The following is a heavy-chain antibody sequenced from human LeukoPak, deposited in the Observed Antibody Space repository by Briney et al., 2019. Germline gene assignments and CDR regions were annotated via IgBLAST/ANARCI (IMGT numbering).Heavy chain of an antibody. J-gene: IGHJ4*02. CDR2: INQDGTEK. V-gene: IGHV3-7*01. CDR1: GFPFSTYW. CDR3: AKDPSEYSSSWYWVYYFDY. D-gene: IGHD6-13*01. Sequence: GESLRLSCAASGFPFSTYWMSWVRQAPGKGLEWVANINQDGTEKYYVDSVKGRFTISRDNSKNTLYVQMNSLRAEDTAAYYCAKDPSEYSSSWYWVYYFDYWGQGTLVTVSS.